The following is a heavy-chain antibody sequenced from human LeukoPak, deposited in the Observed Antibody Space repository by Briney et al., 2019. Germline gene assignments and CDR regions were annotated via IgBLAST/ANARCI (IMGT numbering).Heavy chain of an antibody. CDR2: ISGSGGST. CDR3: GRRPVNGVTAYWYFDL. V-gene: IGHV3-23*01. J-gene: IGHJ2*01. Sequence: LAGGSLRLSCAASGFSFSSYAMSWVRQAPGKGLEWVSTISGSGGSTHYADSVKGRFSISRDNSKLTLYPQLNSLRADDTAVYYCGRRPVNGVTAYWYFDLWGRGTLVTVSS. CDR1: GFSFSSYA. D-gene: IGHD2-21*02.